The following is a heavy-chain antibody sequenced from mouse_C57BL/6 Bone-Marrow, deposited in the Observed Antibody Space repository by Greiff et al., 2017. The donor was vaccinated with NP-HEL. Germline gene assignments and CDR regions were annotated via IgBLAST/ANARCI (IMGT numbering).Heavy chain of an antibody. CDR2: IHPNSGST. V-gene: IGHV1-64*01. J-gene: IGHJ3*01. D-gene: IGHD1-1*01. Sequence: QVQLQQPGAELVKPGASVKLSCKASGYTFTRYWLHWVKQRPGQGLEWIGMIHPNSGSTNYNEKFKSKATLTVDKSSSTAYMQLSSLTSEDSAVYYCARNDYYGSSYGFAYWGQGTLVTVSA. CDR1: GYTFTRYW. CDR3: ARNDYYGSSYGFAY.